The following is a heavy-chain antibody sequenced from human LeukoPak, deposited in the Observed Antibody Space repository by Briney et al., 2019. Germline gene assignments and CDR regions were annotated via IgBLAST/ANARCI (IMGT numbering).Heavy chain of an antibody. D-gene: IGHD5-18*01. Sequence: GASLRLSCAASGFTFSSYAMSWVRQAPGKGLEWVSAISGSGGSTYYADSVKGRFTISRDNSKNTLYLQMNSMRAEDTTVYYCAKARYSYGYGLDYWGQGTLVTVSS. CDR3: AKARYSYGYGLDY. CDR1: GFTFSSYA. CDR2: ISGSGGST. J-gene: IGHJ4*02. V-gene: IGHV3-23*01.